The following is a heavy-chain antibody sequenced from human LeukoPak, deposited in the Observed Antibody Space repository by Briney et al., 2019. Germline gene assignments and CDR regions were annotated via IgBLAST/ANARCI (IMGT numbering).Heavy chain of an antibody. CDR2: IYYGGST. V-gene: IGHV4-59*03. J-gene: IGHJ3*01. D-gene: IGHD1-14*01. CDR1: GGSISPYY. Sequence: SETLSLTCTVSGGSISPYYWSWIRQSPGRGLEWIGHIYYGGSTKYNPSLKSRVTMSVDTSKNQFSLKMTSVTAADTAMYYCAKFLVVGIPPGAFDLLGQGTMVNVFS. CDR3: AKFLVVGIPPGAFDL.